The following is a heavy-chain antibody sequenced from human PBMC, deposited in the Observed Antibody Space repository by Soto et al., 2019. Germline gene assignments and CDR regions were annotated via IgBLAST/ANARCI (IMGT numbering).Heavy chain of an antibody. J-gene: IGHJ4*02. V-gene: IGHV3-21*01. CDR3: ASPAGGSYLRY. CDR2: ISRSGDYI. CDR1: GFTFSSYT. D-gene: IGHD1-26*01. Sequence: EVQLVESGGGLVQPGGSLRLSCSASGFTFSSYTLKWIRQAPGRGLEWVSSISRSGDYIYYADSVKGRFTISRDHADNSLYLQMNSLRAEDTAVYYCASPAGGSYLRYWGQGTLVAVSS.